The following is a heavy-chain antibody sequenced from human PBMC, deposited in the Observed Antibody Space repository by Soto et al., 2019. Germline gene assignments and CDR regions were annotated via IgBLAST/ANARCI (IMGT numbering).Heavy chain of an antibody. V-gene: IGHV3-23*01. D-gene: IGHD2-2*01. J-gene: IGHJ4*02. CDR2: ISGSGGSP. CDR3: AKARCSTTNCYVPDY. CDR1: GFTFSTYT. Sequence: GGSLRLSCAASGFTFSTYTMSWVRQAPGKGLEWVSAISGSGGSPSYADSVQGRFTISRDNPKNTLYLQMNSLRVEDTATYYCAKARCSTTNCYVPDYWGQGTLVTVSS.